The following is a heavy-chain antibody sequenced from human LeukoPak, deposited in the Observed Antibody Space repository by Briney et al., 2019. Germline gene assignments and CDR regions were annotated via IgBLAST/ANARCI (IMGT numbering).Heavy chain of an antibody. CDR3: ASRAAAGTWSGPWDGMDV. V-gene: IGHV1-2*02. Sequence: ASVKVSCKASGYTFTGYYIHWLRQAPGQGLEWMGFINPNSGGTNYAQKFQGRVTMTRDTSISTAYMELSRLRSDDTAVYYCASRAAAGTWSGPWDGMDVWGQGTTVTVSS. D-gene: IGHD6-13*01. J-gene: IGHJ6*02. CDR1: GYTFTGYY. CDR2: INPNSGGT.